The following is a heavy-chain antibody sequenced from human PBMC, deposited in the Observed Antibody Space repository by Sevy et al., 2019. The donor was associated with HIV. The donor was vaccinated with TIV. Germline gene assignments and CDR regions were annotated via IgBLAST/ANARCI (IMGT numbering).Heavy chain of an antibody. CDR1: GFTFTNTW. Sequence: GGSLRLSCAASGFTFTNTWMSWVRQAPVKGLEWVGRIKSKTDGGTGDYAAPVKGRFSISRDDSKNTLYLQMNSLKTEDTAVYYCTTGDPYNRYGYMRPYFFDYWGQGTLVTVSS. D-gene: IGHD5-18*01. CDR3: TTGDPYNRYGYMRPYFFDY. CDR2: IKSKTDGGTG. V-gene: IGHV3-15*01. J-gene: IGHJ4*02.